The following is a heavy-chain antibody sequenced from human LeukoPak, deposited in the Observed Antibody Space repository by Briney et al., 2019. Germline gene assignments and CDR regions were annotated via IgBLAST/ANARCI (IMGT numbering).Heavy chain of an antibody. Sequence: GGSLRLSCAASGFTVSRNYMSWVRQAPGKGLEWVSAIGGNGATYYAESVKGRFTISRDTSRNTLYLQMNSLRAEDTAVYNCARHSSQGTFDNWGQGALVTVSS. CDR3: ARHSSQGTFDN. J-gene: IGHJ4*02. CDR2: IGGNGAT. CDR1: GFTVSRNY. V-gene: IGHV3-53*01. D-gene: IGHD2-15*01.